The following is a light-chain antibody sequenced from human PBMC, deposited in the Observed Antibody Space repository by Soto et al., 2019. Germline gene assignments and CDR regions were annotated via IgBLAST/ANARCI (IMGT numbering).Light chain of an antibody. CDR3: QKYSTVPWA. CDR1: QDINDY. J-gene: IGKJ1*01. Sequence: DIQMTQSPSSLSVSVGDRVTITCRASQDINDYVAWYQQKPGKVPKLLIFAASTLQSGVPSRFSGSGSGTDFTLTISSRQPEDVSTYYCQKYSTVPWAFGQGTKVEIK. CDR2: AAS. V-gene: IGKV1-27*01.